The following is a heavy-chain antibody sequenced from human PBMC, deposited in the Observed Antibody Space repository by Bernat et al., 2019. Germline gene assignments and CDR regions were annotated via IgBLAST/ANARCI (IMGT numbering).Heavy chain of an antibody. V-gene: IGHV3-53*04. CDR1: GFTVSSNY. Sequence: EVQLVESGGGLVQPGGSLRLSCAASGFTVSSNYMSWVRQAPGKGLEWVSVIYSGGSTYYADSVKGRITISRHNSKNTLYLQMNSLRAEDTAVYYCARDGGSGYDPYYYYGMDVWGQGTTVTVSS. D-gene: IGHD5-12*01. CDR3: ARDGGSGYDPYYYYGMDV. J-gene: IGHJ6*02. CDR2: IYSGGST.